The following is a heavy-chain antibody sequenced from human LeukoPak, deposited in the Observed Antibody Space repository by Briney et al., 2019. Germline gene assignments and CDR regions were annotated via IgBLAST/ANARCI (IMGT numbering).Heavy chain of an antibody. D-gene: IGHD3-10*01. CDR1: GYTFTSYY. CDR3: ARDPWITMVRGVITDLDY. Sequence: ASVKVSCKASGYTFTSYYMHWVRQAPGQGLEWMGIINPSGGSTSYAQKFQGRVTMTRDTSTSTAYMELRSLRSDDTAVYYCARDPWITMVRGVITDLDYWGQGTLVTVSS. J-gene: IGHJ4*02. V-gene: IGHV1-46*01. CDR2: INPSGGST.